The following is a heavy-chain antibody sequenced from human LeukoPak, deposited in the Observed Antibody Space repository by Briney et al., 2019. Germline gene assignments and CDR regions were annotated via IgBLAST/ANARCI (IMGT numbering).Heavy chain of an antibody. Sequence: GGSLRLSCAASGFTFSSYAMHWVRQAPGKGLEWVAFISYDGSNKYYADSVEGRFTISRDNAKNSLYLQMNSLRAEDTALYYCAKDRWAAAGTGYFQHWGQGTLVTVSS. CDR3: AKDRWAAAGTGYFQH. D-gene: IGHD6-13*01. CDR1: GFTFSSYA. V-gene: IGHV3-30-3*01. J-gene: IGHJ1*01. CDR2: ISYDGSNK.